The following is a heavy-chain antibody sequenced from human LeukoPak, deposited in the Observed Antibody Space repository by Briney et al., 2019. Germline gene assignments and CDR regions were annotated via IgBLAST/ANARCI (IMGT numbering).Heavy chain of an antibody. Sequence: GGSLRLSCAASGFTFSAHTMNWVRQAPGKGLEWVGRIKSKIDGGTTDYAAPVKGRFTISRDDSKNTLYLQMNSLKTEDTAVYYCTTARGSYASGHYWGQGTLVTVSS. CDR1: GFTFSAHT. CDR3: TTARGSYASGHY. CDR2: IKSKIDGGTT. D-gene: IGHD1-26*01. V-gene: IGHV3-15*07. J-gene: IGHJ4*02.